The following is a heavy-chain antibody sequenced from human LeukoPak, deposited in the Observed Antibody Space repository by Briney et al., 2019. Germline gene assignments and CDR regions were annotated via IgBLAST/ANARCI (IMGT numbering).Heavy chain of an antibody. CDR1: GLPFSSYW. CDR2: IIPDGSST. J-gene: IGHJ4*02. CDR3: VRLGGNYEY. D-gene: IGHD1-26*01. Sequence: PGGFLRLSCAASGLPFSSYWMHWVRQAPGEGLVWVSVIIPDGSSTTYADSVKGRFTISRDNAKNTLYLQMNSLRAEDTAIYYCVRLGGNYEYWGQGTLVTVSS. V-gene: IGHV3-74*01.